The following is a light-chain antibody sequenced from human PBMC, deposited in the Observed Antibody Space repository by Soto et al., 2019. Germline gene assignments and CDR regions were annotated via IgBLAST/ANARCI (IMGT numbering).Light chain of an antibody. CDR1: QSVSSSY. J-gene: IGKJ5*01. Sequence: IVLTQSPGTLSLSPGERATLSCGASQSVSSSYLAWYQQKPGQAPRLLIYGVSTRATGIPARFSGSGSGTDFTLTISSLQSEDFAVYYCQQYKNWPAITFGQGTRLEI. CDR2: GVS. V-gene: IGKV3D-15*01. CDR3: QQYKNWPAIT.